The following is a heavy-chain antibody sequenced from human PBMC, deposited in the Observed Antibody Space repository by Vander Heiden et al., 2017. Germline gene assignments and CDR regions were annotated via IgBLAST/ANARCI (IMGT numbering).Heavy chain of an antibody. D-gene: IGHD6-19*01. CDR2: IDWDDDK. V-gene: IGHV2-70*01. CDR3: ARIRDSSGWIYYFDY. J-gene: IGHJ4*02. Sequence: QVTLRESGPALVKPTQTLTLTCTFSGFSLSTSGMCVSWIRQPPGKALEWLALIDWDDDKYYSTSLKTRLTISKDTSKNQVVLTMTNMDPVDTATYYCARIRDSSGWIYYFDYWGQGTLVTVSS. CDR1: GFSLSTSGMC.